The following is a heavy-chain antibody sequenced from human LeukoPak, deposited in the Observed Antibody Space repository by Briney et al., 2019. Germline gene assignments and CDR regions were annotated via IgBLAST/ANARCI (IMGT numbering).Heavy chain of an antibody. D-gene: IGHD6-13*01. CDR3: VREGGGSGWYNWFDP. J-gene: IGHJ5*02. CDR1: GGSTSSGSYY. Sequence: LTCTXXGGSTSSGSYYWSWIRQPAGKGLEWIGRIYTSGTTDYSPFLKSRVTISLDTSKNQLSLKLTSVTAADTAMYYCVREGGGSGWYNWFDPWGQGTLVTVSS. CDR2: IYTSGTT. V-gene: IGHV4-61*02.